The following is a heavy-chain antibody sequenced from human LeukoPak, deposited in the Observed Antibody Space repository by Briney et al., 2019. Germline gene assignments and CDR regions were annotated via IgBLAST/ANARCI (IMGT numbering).Heavy chain of an antibody. D-gene: IGHD6-6*01. Sequence: GGSLRLSCAASGFIFSGFAMHWVRQAPGKGLEWVAVIWYDGSNKYYADSVKGRFTISRDNSKNTLYLQMNSLRAEDTAVYYCARGESSSSEPGYYYGMDVWGQGTTVTVSS. CDR3: ARGESSSSEPGYYYGMDV. CDR1: GFIFSGFA. CDR2: IWYDGSNK. J-gene: IGHJ6*02. V-gene: IGHV3-33*08.